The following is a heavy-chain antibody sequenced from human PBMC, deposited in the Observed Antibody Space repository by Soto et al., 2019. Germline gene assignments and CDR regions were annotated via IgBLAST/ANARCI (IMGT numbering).Heavy chain of an antibody. V-gene: IGHV3-23*01. D-gene: IGHD6-19*01. CDR1: GFTLIRYS. Sequence: RVSLRLSCPASGFTLIRYSLSWVRQAPGKGLEWVSAISGSGGTTYYADSVKGRFTFSRDNSKNTLYLQMNSLRAEDTAVYYCAKTANGWFSAFDIWGQGT. CDR2: ISGSGGTT. CDR3: AKTANGWFSAFDI. J-gene: IGHJ3*02.